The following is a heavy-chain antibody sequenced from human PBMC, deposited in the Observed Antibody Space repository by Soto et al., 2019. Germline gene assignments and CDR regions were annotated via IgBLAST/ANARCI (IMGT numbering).Heavy chain of an antibody. Sequence: HPWGSLTLSCAASGFTFSSSAISWVRQAPGKGLEWVSAFSANGQGIYYADSVRGRFTISRDNSKNTVFLHMDSLSAEDTAVYYCAKDRHYPRDYFHYWGQGTLVTVSS. CDR2: FSANGQGI. V-gene: IGHV3-23*01. CDR1: GFTFSSSA. D-gene: IGHD3-10*01. CDR3: AKDRHYPRDYFHY. J-gene: IGHJ4*02.